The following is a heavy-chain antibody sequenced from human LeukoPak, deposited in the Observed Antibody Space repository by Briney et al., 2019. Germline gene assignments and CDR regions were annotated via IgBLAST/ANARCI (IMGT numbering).Heavy chain of an antibody. CDR3: ARVLITMVRGAIYPLWFDP. CDR2: ISGNHGNT. CDR1: GYTFTSYG. D-gene: IGHD3-10*01. J-gene: IGHJ5*02. Sequence: ASVKVSCKASGYTFTSYGISWVRQAPGHALEWMGGISGNHGNTNYAQKLQGRVTMTTDTSTSTAYMELRSLRSDDTAVYYCARVLITMVRGAIYPLWFDPWGQGTLVTVSS. V-gene: IGHV1-18*01.